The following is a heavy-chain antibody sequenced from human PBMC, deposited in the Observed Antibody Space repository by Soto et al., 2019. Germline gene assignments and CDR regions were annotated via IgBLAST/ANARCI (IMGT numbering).Heavy chain of an antibody. V-gene: IGHV1-18*01. CDR2: ISANNGNT. CDR1: GYTFTSYG. CDR3: ARVQSGYDFAY. D-gene: IGHD5-12*01. Sequence: QVQLVQSGAEVKKPGASVKVSCKASGYTFTSYGINWVRQAPGQGLEWMGWISANNGNTHYAQKLQGRVTMTTDTSKSKANMKLRSLRSDDTAVYYCARVQSGYDFAYWGQGTLVTVSS. J-gene: IGHJ4*02.